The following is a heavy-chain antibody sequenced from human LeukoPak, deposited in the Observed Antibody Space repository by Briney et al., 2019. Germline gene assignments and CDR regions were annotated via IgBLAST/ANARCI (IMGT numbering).Heavy chain of an antibody. CDR3: ARVSMVRGVRVDY. Sequence: PGGSLRLSRAASGFTFSSYSTNWVRQAPGKGLEWVSSISSSSSYIYYADSVKGRFTISRDNAKNSLYLQMNSLRAEDTAVYYCARVSMVRGVRVDYWGQGTLVTVSS. CDR2: ISSSSSYI. J-gene: IGHJ4*02. V-gene: IGHV3-21*01. CDR1: GFTFSSYS. D-gene: IGHD3-10*01.